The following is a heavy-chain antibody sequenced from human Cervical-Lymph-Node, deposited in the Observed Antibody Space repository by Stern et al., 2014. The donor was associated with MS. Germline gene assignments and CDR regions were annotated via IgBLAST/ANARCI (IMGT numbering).Heavy chain of an antibody. CDR1: GCSISNYY. D-gene: IGHD2-21*02. V-gene: IGHV4-59*08. Sequence: VQLQESGPGLVQPSETLSLTCTVSGCSISNYYWSWIRQPPRKGLEWIGYIYYIGTTTTNPSLKSRVTISVDASKNQFSLRLSSVSVADTAVYYCARHGDTSFVYWGQGTLVTVSS. J-gene: IGHJ4*02. CDR2: IYYIGTT. CDR3: ARHGDTSFVY.